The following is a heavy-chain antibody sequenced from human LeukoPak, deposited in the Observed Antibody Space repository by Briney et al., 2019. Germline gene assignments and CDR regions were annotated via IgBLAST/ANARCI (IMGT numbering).Heavy chain of an antibody. CDR3: ARDRTTVKPRGYYMDV. D-gene: IGHD4-17*01. CDR2: INSDGSST. Sequence: GGSLRLSCAASGFTFSSYWMHWVRQAPGKGLVWVSRINSDGSSTSYADSVKGRFTISRDNAKNTLYLQMNSLRAEDTAVYYCARDRTTVKPRGYYMDVWGKGTTVTVSS. V-gene: IGHV3-74*01. J-gene: IGHJ6*03. CDR1: GFTFSSYW.